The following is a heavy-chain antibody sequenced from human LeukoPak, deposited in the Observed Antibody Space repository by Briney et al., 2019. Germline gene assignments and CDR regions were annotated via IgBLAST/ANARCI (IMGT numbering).Heavy chain of an antibody. V-gene: IGHV4-38-2*01. CDR2: IYHSGST. CDR3: ARGGGYNGPDY. CDR1: GYSISSGYY. J-gene: IGHJ4*02. Sequence: SETLSLTCAVSGYSISSGYYWGWIRQPPGKGLEWIGTIYHSGSTYYNPSLKSRVTISVDTSKNQFSLKLSSVTAADTAVYYCARGGGYNGPDYWGQGTLVTVSA. D-gene: IGHD3-16*01.